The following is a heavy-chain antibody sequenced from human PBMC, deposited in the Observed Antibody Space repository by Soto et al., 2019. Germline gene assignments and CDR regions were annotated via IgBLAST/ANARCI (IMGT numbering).Heavy chain of an antibody. CDR2: IYHNGNT. J-gene: IGHJ4*02. Sequence: SETLSLTCTVSGASINSYYWSWIRQPPGEGLEWIAYIYHNGNTNYNPSLMNRVTISLDTSRNQFSLSLSSVTAADTAVYYCAREKSGSPGDYWGQGVLVTVS. CDR1: GASINSYY. D-gene: IGHD3-10*01. V-gene: IGHV4-59*01. CDR3: AREKSGSPGDY.